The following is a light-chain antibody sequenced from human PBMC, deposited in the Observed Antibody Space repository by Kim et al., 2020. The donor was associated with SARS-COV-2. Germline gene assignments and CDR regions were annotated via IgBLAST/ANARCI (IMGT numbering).Light chain of an antibody. CDR2: KVS. Sequence: DVVMTQSPLSLPVTLGQPASISCRSSQSLVYSDGKTYLYWFQQRPGQSPRRLIYKVSNRDSGVPDRFSGSGSGTDFTLRISRVEAEDVGIYYCMQGTHWLYTFGQGTKLEI. CDR3: MQGTHWLYT. J-gene: IGKJ2*01. V-gene: IGKV2-30*01. CDR1: QSLVYSDGKTY.